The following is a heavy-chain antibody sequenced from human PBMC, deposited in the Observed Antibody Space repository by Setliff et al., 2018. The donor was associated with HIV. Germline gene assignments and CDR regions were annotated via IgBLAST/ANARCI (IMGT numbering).Heavy chain of an antibody. J-gene: IGHJ6*03. CDR1: EFSFSTSW. CDR2: INSDGSTT. CDR3: HCFMAG. V-gene: IGHV3-74*03. Sequence: GGSLRLPCAASEFSFSTSWMHWVRQAPGKGLVWVSTINSDGSTTTYADSVKGRFTISRDNAKNTLYLQMNSLRGEDTAVYYCHCFMAGWGKGTTVTVSS.